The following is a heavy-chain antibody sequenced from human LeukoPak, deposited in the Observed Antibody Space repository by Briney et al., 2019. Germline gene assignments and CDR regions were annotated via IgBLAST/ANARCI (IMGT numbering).Heavy chain of an antibody. Sequence: GGSLRLSCAASGFTLSSYAMSWVRQAPGKGLEWVSAISGSGGSTYYADSVKGRFTISRDNSKNTLYLQMNSLRAEDTAVYYCAKEHIVVVTAMAPGLFQHWGQGTLVTVSS. V-gene: IGHV3-23*01. CDR3: AKEHIVVVTAMAPGLFQH. CDR1: GFTLSSYA. CDR2: ISGSGGST. D-gene: IGHD2-21*02. J-gene: IGHJ1*01.